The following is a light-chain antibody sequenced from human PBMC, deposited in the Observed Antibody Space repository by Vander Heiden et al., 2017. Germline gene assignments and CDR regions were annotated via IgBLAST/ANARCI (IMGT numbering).Light chain of an antibody. CDR2: DAS. J-gene: IGKJ1*01. Sequence: IQMTQSPSTLSASVGDRVTITCRASQNINNWLAWYQQKRGKAPNLLIYDASSLQSGVPSRFSGSGSGTDFTLTISSLQPDDSATYYCQRYSSNPWTFGQGTKVEIK. CDR3: QRYSSNPWT. CDR1: QNINNW. V-gene: IGKV1-5*01.